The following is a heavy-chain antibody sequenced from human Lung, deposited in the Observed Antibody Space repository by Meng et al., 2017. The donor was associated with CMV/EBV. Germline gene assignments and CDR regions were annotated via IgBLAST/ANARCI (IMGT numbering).Heavy chain of an antibody. CDR3: AKALGTGGDRTDYDILTGYYGYYYYGMGV. CDR1: GFTFSSHC. J-gene: IGHJ6*02. CDR2: IRYDGSNK. D-gene: IGHD3-9*01. V-gene: IGHV3-30*02. Sequence: GESLKISCAASGFTFSSHCMHWVRQAPGEGLEWVAFIRYDGSNKYYADSVKGRFTISRDNSKNTLYLPMNSLRTEDTAVYYCAKALGTGGDRTDYDILTGYYGYYYYGMGVWGQGTTVTVSS.